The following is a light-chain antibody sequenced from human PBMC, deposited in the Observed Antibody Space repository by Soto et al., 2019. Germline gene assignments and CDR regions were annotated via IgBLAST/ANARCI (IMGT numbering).Light chain of an antibody. J-gene: IGLJ2*01. CDR2: TNN. Sequence: QSVLTQPPSVSGTPGHTVSISCSGSTSNLGGNTVNWYQQLPGTAPKLLIYTNNQRPSGVPDRFSGSKSGTSASLAISGRRSEDEADFYCAAWDDSLNAVVFGGGTKLTVL. CDR1: TSNLGGNT. V-gene: IGLV1-44*01. CDR3: AAWDDSLNAVV.